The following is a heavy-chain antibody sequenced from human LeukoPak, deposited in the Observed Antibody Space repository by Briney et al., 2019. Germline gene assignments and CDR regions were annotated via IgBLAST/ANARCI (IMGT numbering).Heavy chain of an antibody. CDR1: GFTVSSNY. J-gene: IGHJ4*02. CDR2: IYSGGST. Sequence: PGGSLRLSCAASGFTVSSNYMSWVRQAPGKGLEWVSVIYSGGSTYYADSVKGRFTISRDNAKNSLYLQMNSLRAEDTAVYYCARELELRGFDYWGQGTLVTVSS. D-gene: IGHD1-7*01. V-gene: IGHV3-53*01. CDR3: ARELELRGFDY.